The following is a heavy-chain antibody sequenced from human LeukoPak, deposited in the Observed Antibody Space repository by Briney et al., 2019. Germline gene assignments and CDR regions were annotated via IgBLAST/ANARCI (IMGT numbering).Heavy chain of an antibody. D-gene: IGHD3-22*01. CDR1: GYTFTGYY. J-gene: IGHJ6*03. Sequence: ASVKVSCKASGYTFTGYYMHWVRQAPGQGLEWMGWINPNSGGTNYAQKFQGRVTMTRDTSISTAYMELSRLRSDDTAVYYCASLGYYDSSVDYYYMDVWGKGTTVTVSS. V-gene: IGHV1-2*02. CDR3: ASLGYYDSSVDYYYMDV. CDR2: INPNSGGT.